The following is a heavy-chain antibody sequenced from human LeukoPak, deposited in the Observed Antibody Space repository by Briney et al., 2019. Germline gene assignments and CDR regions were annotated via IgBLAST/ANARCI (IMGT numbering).Heavy chain of an antibody. V-gene: IGHV4-34*01. CDR2: INHSGST. CDR3: ARYRTYYYYYMDV. J-gene: IGHJ6*03. D-gene: IGHD1-7*01. Sequence: IGEINHSGSTNYNPSLKSRVTISVDTSKNQFSLKLSSVTAADTAVYYCARYRTYYYYYMDVWGKGTTVTVSS.